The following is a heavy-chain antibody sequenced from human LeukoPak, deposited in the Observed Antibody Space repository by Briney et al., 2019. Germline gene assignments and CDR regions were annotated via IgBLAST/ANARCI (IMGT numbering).Heavy chain of an antibody. V-gene: IGHV3-74*01. CDR1: GLTFSSYW. CDR2: INSDGSSI. D-gene: IGHD5-12*01. Sequence: GGSLRLSRVASGLTFSSYWRHWVRQAPGKGLVWVSRINSDGSSISYADSVKGRFTISRDNAKNTLYLQMNSLRAEDTAVYYCGEAYGGYNNWFDSSGQGTLVTVSS. CDR3: GEAYGGYNNWFDS. J-gene: IGHJ5*01.